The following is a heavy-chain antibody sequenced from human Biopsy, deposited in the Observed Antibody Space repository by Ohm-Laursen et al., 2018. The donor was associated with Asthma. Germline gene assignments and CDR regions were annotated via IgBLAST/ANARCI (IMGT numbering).Heavy chain of an antibody. CDR3: ARDGRWFDP. Sequence: SLRLSCSASGFVFRSHAMHWVRQAPGKGLEWVAVVSYDGGVVHYADSMKGRFTISRDNAKNSLYLQMNSLRVEDTAVYYCARDGRWFDPWGQGTLVTVSS. CDR1: GFVFRSHA. CDR2: VSYDGGVV. J-gene: IGHJ5*02. V-gene: IGHV3-33*08.